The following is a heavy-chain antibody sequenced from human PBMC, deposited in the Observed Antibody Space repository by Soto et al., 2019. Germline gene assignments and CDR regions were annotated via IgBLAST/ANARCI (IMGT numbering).Heavy chain of an antibody. CDR1: GGSISSGGYS. V-gene: IGHV4-61*08. Sequence: SETLSLTCAVSGGSISSGGYSWSWIRQPPGKGLEGIGYIYYSGSTNYNPSLKSRVTISVDTSKNQFSLKLSSVTAADTAVYYCARLGYYDSSGYYVGYWGQGTLVTVSS. D-gene: IGHD3-22*01. CDR2: IYYSGST. J-gene: IGHJ4*02. CDR3: ARLGYYDSSGYYVGY.